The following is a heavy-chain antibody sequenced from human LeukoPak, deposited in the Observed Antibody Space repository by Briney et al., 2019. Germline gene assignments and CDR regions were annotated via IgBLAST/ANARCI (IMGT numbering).Heavy chain of an antibody. CDR1: GFTFSSYA. CDR2: IYSGGST. Sequence: PGGSLRLSCAASGFTFSSYAMSWVRQAPGKGLEWVSVIYSGGSTYYADSVKGRFTISRDNSKNTLYLQMNSLRAEDTAVYYCARDILTGYYTDWGQGTLVTVSS. D-gene: IGHD3-9*01. V-gene: IGHV3-53*01. J-gene: IGHJ4*02. CDR3: ARDILTGYYTD.